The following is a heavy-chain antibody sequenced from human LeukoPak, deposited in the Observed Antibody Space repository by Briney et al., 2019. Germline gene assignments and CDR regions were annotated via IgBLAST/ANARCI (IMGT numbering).Heavy chain of an antibody. J-gene: IGHJ4*02. CDR3: ARRGAGSGGLDY. V-gene: IGHV3-23*01. D-gene: IGHD6-19*01. CDR2: IIETGASP. CDR1: GFSFSLYA. Sequence: GGSLTLSCAASGFSFSLYAMNWVCQAPGKGLEWGSTIIETGASPYYADSVRGRFTASRDSSKNMFYLQMNSLRAEDTAIYYCARRGAGSGGLDYWGQGTLVTVSS.